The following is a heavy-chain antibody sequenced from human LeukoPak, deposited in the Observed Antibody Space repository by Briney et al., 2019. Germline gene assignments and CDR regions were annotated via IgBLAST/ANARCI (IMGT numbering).Heavy chain of an antibody. V-gene: IGHV3-30*02. CDR1: GFTFSSYG. J-gene: IGHJ4*02. Sequence: PGGSLRLSCAASGFTFSSYGMHWVRQAPGKGLEWVAFIRYDGSNKYYADSVKGRFTISRDNSKNTLYLQVNSLRAEDTAVYYCAKDLDYYGSGSYSVYFDYWGQGTLVTVSS. D-gene: IGHD3-10*01. CDR2: IRYDGSNK. CDR3: AKDLDYYGSGSYSVYFDY.